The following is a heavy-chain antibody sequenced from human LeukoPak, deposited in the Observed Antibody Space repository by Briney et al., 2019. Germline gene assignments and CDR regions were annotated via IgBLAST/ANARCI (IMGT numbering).Heavy chain of an antibody. CDR1: GYTFTSYG. V-gene: IGHV1-2*02. D-gene: IGHD4-11*01. CDR3: ARDRDSNYVDY. Sequence: ASVKVSCKASGYTFTSYGISWVRQAPGQGLEWMGWINPNSGGTNYAQKFQGRVTMTRDTSISTAYMELSRLRSDDTAVYYCARDRDSNYVDYWGQGTLVTVSS. CDR2: INPNSGGT. J-gene: IGHJ4*02.